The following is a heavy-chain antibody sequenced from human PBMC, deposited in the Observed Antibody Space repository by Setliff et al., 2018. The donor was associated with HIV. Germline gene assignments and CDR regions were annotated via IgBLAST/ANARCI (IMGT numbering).Heavy chain of an antibody. V-gene: IGHV1-18*01. Sequence: ASVKVSCKTSGYTFTDYGITWVRQAPGQGLEWIGWISPWHRNTNYSQKLKGRVTMTTELSTSTAYMELRSLTSDDTAVYYCARVPVSSYYYYMDVWGKGTTVTVSS. D-gene: IGHD6-13*01. CDR1: GYTFTDYG. J-gene: IGHJ6*03. CDR2: ISPWHRNT. CDR3: ARVPVSSYYYYMDV.